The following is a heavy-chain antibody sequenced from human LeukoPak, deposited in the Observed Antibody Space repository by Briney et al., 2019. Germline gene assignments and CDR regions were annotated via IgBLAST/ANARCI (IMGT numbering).Heavy chain of an antibody. Sequence: PSETLSLTCTVSGGSISSGDYYWSWIRQPPGKGLEWIGYIYCSGSTYYNPSLKSRFTISVDTSKNQFSLKLSSVTAADTAVYYCARDKRTTGLDYWGQGTLVTVSS. J-gene: IGHJ4*02. CDR1: GGSISSGDYY. D-gene: IGHD2/OR15-2a*01. CDR2: IYCSGST. V-gene: IGHV4-30-4*01. CDR3: ARDKRTTGLDY.